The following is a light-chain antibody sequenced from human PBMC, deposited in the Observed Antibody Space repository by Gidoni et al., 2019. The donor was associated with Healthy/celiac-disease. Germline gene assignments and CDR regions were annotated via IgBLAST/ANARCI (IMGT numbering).Light chain of an antibody. CDR3: QVWDSSSDHWV. J-gene: IGLJ3*02. CDR2: DDS. CDR1: NIGSKS. Sequence: SYVLTQPTSAPAAPGQTARITWGGNNIGSKSLHWYQQKPGQAPVLVVYDDSDRPSGIPERFSGSNSGNTATLTISRVEAGDEADYYCQVWDSSSDHWVFGGGTKLTVL. V-gene: IGLV3-21*02.